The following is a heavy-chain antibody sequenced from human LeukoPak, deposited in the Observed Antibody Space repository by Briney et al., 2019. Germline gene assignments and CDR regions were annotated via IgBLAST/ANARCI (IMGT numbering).Heavy chain of an antibody. J-gene: IGHJ5*02. CDR2: ISGSGGST. CDR3: AKPFFSSSSYWFDP. Sequence: GGSLRLSCAASGFTFSSYAMSWVRQAPGKGLEWVSAISGSGGSTYYADSVKGRFAISRDNSKNALYLQMNSLRAEDTAVYYCAKPFFSSSSYWFDPWGQGTLVTVSS. CDR1: GFTFSSYA. V-gene: IGHV3-23*01. D-gene: IGHD6-6*01.